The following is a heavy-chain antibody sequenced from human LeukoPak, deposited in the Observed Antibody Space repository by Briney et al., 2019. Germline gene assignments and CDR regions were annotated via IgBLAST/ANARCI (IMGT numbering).Heavy chain of an antibody. CDR3: ARLGYSSSLDY. J-gene: IGHJ4*02. CDR2: IYYSGST. V-gene: IGHV4-39*01. CDR1: GGSISSSSYY. Sequence: SETLSLTCTVSGGSISSSSYYWGWIRQPPGKGLEWIGSIYYSGSTYHNPSLKSRVTISVDTSKNQFSLKLSSVTAADTAVYYCARLGYSSSLDYWGQGTLVTVSS. D-gene: IGHD6-13*01.